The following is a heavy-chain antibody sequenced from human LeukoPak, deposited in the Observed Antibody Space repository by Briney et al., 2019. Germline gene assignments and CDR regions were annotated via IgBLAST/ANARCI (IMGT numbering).Heavy chain of an antibody. D-gene: IGHD5-18*01. J-gene: IGHJ4*02. CDR1: GGSFSGYY. CDR3: ARGRGAPGYSYGYS. Sequence: SETLSLTCAVYGGSFSGYYWSSIRQPPGKGLEWIGEINHSGSTNYNPSLKSRVTISVDTSKNQFSLKLSSVTAADTAVYYCARGRGAPGYSYGYSWGQGTLVTVSS. V-gene: IGHV4-34*01. CDR2: INHSGST.